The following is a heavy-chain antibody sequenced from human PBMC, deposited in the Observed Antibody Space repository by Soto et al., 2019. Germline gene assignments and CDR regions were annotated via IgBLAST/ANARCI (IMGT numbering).Heavy chain of an antibody. D-gene: IGHD6-6*01. CDR3: ARSRHVRVGSSRVYYYGMDV. J-gene: IGHJ6*02. Sequence: SGPTLVNPTQTLTLTCTFSGFSLSTSGVGVGWIRQPPGKALEWLALIYWNDDKRYSPSLKSRLTITKDTSKNQVVLTMTNMDPVDTATYYCARSRHVRVGSSRVYYYGMDVWGQGTTVTVSS. CDR2: IYWNDDK. V-gene: IGHV2-5*01. CDR1: GFSLSTSGVG.